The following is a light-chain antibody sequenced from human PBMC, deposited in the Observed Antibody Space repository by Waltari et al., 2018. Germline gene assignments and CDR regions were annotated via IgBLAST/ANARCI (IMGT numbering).Light chain of an antibody. CDR1: SGDVGGYNV. V-gene: IGLV2-23*01. CDR3: YSYAGSSTWV. Sequence: QSALTQPASVSGSPGQSITISCTGTSGDVGGYNVFSWYQRNPGKVPKLLIYEGSKRPSGISDRFSVSKSGNTASLTISGLQTEDEAEYYCYSYAGSSTWVFGGGTQLTVV. CDR2: EGS. J-gene: IGLJ3*02.